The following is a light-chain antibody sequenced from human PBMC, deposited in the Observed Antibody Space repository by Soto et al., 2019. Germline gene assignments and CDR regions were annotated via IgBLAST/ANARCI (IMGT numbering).Light chain of an antibody. CDR2: DVS. Sequence: QSALTQPASVSGSPGPSVTISCTGTSSDVGGYNYVSWYQQHPGKAPKLMIYDVSNRPAGVSNRFSGSNSGNTASLTISGRQAYDDAEYYSRSYSCNSPLVFGGGPEVT. J-gene: IGLJ2*01. CDR3: RSYSCNSPLV. V-gene: IGLV2-14*01. CDR1: SSDVGGYNY.